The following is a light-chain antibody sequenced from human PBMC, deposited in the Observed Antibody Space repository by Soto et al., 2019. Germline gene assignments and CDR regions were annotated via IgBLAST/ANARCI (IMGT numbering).Light chain of an antibody. CDR2: DVS. CDR1: SSDVGGYNY. CDR3: SSYTSSSTYV. V-gene: IGLV2-14*03. Sequence: QSVLTQPASVSGAPGQSIAISCTGTSSDVGGYNYVSWYQHHPGKAPKLMVYDVSNRPSGVFNRFSGSKSGDTASLTFSGLQAEDEADYYCSSYTSSSTYVFGTGTKVTVL. J-gene: IGLJ1*01.